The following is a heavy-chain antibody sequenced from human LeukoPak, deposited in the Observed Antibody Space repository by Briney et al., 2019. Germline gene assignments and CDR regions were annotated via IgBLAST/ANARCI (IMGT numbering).Heavy chain of an antibody. CDR3: ARRADYYGSGSYIKPYNWFDP. J-gene: IGHJ5*02. V-gene: IGHV4-59*08. CDR1: GGSISSYY. CDR2: IYYSEST. Sequence: SETLSLTCTVSGGSISSYYWSWIRQPPGKGLEWIGYIYYSESTNYNPSLKSRVTISVDTSKNQFSLKLSSVTAADTAVYYCARRADYYGSGSYIKPYNWFDPWGQGTLVTVSS. D-gene: IGHD3-10*01.